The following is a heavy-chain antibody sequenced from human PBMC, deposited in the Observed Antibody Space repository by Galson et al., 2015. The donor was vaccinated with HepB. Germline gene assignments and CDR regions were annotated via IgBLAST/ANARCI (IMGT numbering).Heavy chain of an antibody. CDR3: AKDGGPESHLLYYFDY. CDR1: GYTFTDYY. J-gene: IGHJ4*02. D-gene: IGHD1-26*01. CDR2: INPNSGGT. V-gene: IGHV1-2*02. Sequence: SVKVSCKASGYTFTDYYLHWVRQAPGQGPEWMGWINPNSGGTNCAQKFQGRVTMTRDTSISTAYMELSRLRSDDTAVYYCAKDGGPESHLLYYFDYWGQGTLVTVSS.